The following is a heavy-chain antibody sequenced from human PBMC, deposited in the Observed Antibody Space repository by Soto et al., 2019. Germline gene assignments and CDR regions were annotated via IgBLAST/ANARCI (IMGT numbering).Heavy chain of an antibody. CDR3: ARSCSGGNCYFDYYMDV. V-gene: IGHV1-18*01. Sequence: ASVKVSCKASGYTFTSFGFSWVRQAPGQGLEWMGWISAYSGNTNYAQKLQGRVTMTTDTSTSTAYMELRSLRSDDTAVYYCARSCSGGNCYFDYYMDVWGKGTTVTVSS. D-gene: IGHD2-15*01. CDR1: GYTFTSFG. CDR2: ISAYSGNT. J-gene: IGHJ6*03.